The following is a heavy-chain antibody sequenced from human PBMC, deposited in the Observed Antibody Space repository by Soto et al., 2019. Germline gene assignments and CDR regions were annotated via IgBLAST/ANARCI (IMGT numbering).Heavy chain of an antibody. V-gene: IGHV1-69*13. CDR1: GGTFSSYA. CDR3: ANLLFLEWLLSAPTYYYYGMDV. CDR2: IIPIFGTA. D-gene: IGHD3-3*01. J-gene: IGHJ6*02. Sequence: SVKVSCKASGGTFSSYAISWVRQAPGQGLEWMGGIIPIFGTANYAQKFQGRVTITADESTSTAYMELSSLRSEDTAVYYCANLLFLEWLLSAPTYYYYGMDVWGQGTTVTVSS.